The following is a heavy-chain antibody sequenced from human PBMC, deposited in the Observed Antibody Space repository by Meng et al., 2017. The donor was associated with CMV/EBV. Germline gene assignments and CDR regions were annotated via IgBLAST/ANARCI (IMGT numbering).Heavy chain of an antibody. J-gene: IGHJ4*02. CDR3: ASGLGKGHHYGISAERFGELLSLGY. Sequence: SVKVSCKASGGTFSSYAIRWVRQAPGQGLEWMGGIIPIFGTANYAQKFQGRVTITTDESTSTAYMELSSLRSEDTAVYYCASGLGKGHHYGISAERFGELLSLGYWGQGTLVTVSS. V-gene: IGHV1-69*05. CDR1: GGTFSSYA. CDR2: IIPIFGTA. D-gene: IGHD3-10*01.